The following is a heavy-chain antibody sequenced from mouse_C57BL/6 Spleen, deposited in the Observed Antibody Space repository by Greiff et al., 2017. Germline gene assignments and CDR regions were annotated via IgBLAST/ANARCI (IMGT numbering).Heavy chain of an antibody. Sequence: VQRVESGAELVKPGASVQLSCKASGYTFTEYTIHWVKQRSGPGLAWIGWFYPGSGSIKYNEKFKDKATLTADKSSSTVYMELSRLTSEDSAVYFCARHEGGVITFDYWGQGTTLTVSS. V-gene: IGHV1-62-2*01. CDR3: ARHEGGVITFDY. J-gene: IGHJ2*01. D-gene: IGHD1-1*01. CDR2: FYPGSGSI. CDR1: GYTFTEYT.